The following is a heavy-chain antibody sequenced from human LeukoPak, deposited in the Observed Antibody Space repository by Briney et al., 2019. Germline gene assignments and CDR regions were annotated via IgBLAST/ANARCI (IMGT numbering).Heavy chain of an antibody. Sequence: PGGSLRLSCVASGFTFGSYWMTWVRQAPGKGPEWVANIQPDGSQGLYVDSVKGRFIISRDNAKKSLYLQMNSLRAEDTAVYYCTRDPLYGALDSWGQGTLVTVSS. V-gene: IGHV3-7*01. J-gene: IGHJ4*02. CDR3: TRDPLYGALDS. CDR1: GFTFGSYW. CDR2: IQPDGSQG. D-gene: IGHD4-17*01.